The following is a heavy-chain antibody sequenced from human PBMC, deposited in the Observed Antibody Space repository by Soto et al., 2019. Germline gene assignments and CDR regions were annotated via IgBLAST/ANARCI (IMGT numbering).Heavy chain of an antibody. Sequence: EVQLSESGGDLRQPGGSLRLSCAASGFTFTNYAMTWVRQTPGKGLEWVSGISASGGLKYYADSVQGRFTISRDNSKNILCLQMANPRDEDTAVCYCAREVGAPSGWLDPWGQGTQVTVSS. CDR1: GFTFTNYA. CDR3: AREVGAPSGWLDP. D-gene: IGHD1-26*01. V-gene: IGHV3-23*01. J-gene: IGHJ5*02. CDR2: ISASGGLK.